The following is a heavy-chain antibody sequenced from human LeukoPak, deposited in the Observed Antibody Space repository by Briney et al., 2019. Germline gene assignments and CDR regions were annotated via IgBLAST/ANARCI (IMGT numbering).Heavy chain of an antibody. J-gene: IGHJ5*02. D-gene: IGHD3-9*01. CDR3: ARDWESLTGYFSVNWFDP. CDR2: IYTSGST. Sequence: SETLSLTCTVSGGSISSYYWSWIRQPAGKGLEWIGRIYTSGSTNYNPSLKSRVTMSVDTSKNQFSLKLSSVSAADTAVYYCARDWESLTGYFSVNWFDPWGQGTLVTVSS. V-gene: IGHV4-4*07. CDR1: GGSISSYY.